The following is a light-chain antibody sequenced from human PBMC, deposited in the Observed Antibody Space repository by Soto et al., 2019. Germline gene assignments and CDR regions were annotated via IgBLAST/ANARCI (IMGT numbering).Light chain of an antibody. CDR3: QAWDSSPHPPNVV. V-gene: IGLV3-1*01. Sequence: SYELTQPPSVSVSPGQTASITCSGDKLGDKYACWYQQKPGQSPVLVIYQDSKRPSGIPERFSGSNSGNTATLTISGTQAMDEADYYCQAWDSSPHPPNVVFGGGTKLTVL. CDR2: QDS. CDR1: KLGDKY. J-gene: IGLJ2*01.